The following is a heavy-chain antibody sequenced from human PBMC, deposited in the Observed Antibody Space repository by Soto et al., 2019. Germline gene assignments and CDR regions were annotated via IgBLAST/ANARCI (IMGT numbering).Heavy chain of an antibody. D-gene: IGHD2-15*01. CDR2: INTDGSIT. Sequence: PGGSLRLSCAASGFTFSSYWMHWVRQVPGKGLVWVSRINTDGSITSHADSVKGRFTISRDNAKNTLYLQMNSLRADDTAVYYCTRDPGGRDAYWGQGALVTVSS. CDR3: TRDPGGRDAY. V-gene: IGHV3-74*01. J-gene: IGHJ4*02. CDR1: GFTFSSYW.